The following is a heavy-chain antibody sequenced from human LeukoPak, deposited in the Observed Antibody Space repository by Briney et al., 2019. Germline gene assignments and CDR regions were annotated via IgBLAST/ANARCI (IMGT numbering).Heavy chain of an antibody. CDR2: IYYSGST. Sequence: SETLSLTCTVSGGSISSYYWSWIRQPPGKGLEWIGYIYYSGSTNYNPSLKSRVTISVDTSKNQFSLKLSSVTAADTAVYYCARGHVGHDFWSGYRDAFDIWGQGTMVTVSS. V-gene: IGHV4-59*01. CDR1: GGSISSYY. D-gene: IGHD3-3*01. CDR3: ARGHVGHDFWSGYRDAFDI. J-gene: IGHJ3*02.